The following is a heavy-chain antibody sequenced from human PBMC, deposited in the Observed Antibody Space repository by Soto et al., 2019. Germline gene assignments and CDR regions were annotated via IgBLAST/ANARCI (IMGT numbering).Heavy chain of an antibody. D-gene: IGHD1-26*01. CDR1: GFTFSSYS. Sequence: GGSLRLSCAASGFTFSSYSMNWVRQAPGKGLEWVSSISSSSSYIYYADSVKGRFTISRDNAKNSLYLQMNSLRAEDTAVYYCARDSGGELLPFDYWGQGTLVTVSS. CDR2: ISSSSSYI. V-gene: IGHV3-21*01. CDR3: ARDSGGELLPFDY. J-gene: IGHJ4*02.